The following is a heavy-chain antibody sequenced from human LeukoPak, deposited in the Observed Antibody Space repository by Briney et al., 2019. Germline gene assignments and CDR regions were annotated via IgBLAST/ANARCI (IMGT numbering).Heavy chain of an antibody. J-gene: IGHJ6*01. CDR3: ARLYGDYYYSGMDV. V-gene: IGHV1-18*01. CDR1: GYTFTSYG. CDR2: ISAYNGNT. D-gene: IGHD4/OR15-4a*01. Sequence: APVKVSCRASGYTFTSYGSSWLRQAPGQGLEWMGWISAYNGNTNYAQKLQGRVTMTTDTSTSTAYMELRSLRSDDTAVYYCARLYGDYYYSGMDVWGQRTKVTVSS.